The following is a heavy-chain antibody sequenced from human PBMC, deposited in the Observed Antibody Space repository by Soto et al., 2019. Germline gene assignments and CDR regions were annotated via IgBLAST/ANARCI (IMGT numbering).Heavy chain of an antibody. CDR3: XXQHSNSXXXGLDV. CDR1: GDSVSSNSAA. Sequence: QVQLQQSGPGLVKPSQTLSLTCAISGDSVSSNSAAWNWIRQSPSGXLEWLGRTYYRSKWYNDYASSVEGRITISPDXXXXXXXXXXXXXXPXXXXXXXXXXQHSNSXXXGLDVWGQGTTVSVSS. J-gene: IGHJ6*02. D-gene: IGHD4-4*01. CDR2: TYYRSKWYN. V-gene: IGHV6-1*01.